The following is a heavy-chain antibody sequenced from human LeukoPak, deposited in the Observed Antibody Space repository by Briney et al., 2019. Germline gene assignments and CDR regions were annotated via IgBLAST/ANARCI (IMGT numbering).Heavy chain of an antibody. Sequence: ASVKVSCKASGYTFTSYGISWVRQAPGQGLEWMGWISAYNGNTNYAQKLQGRVTMTTDTSTSTAYMELRSLRSDDTAVYYCARLDSITIFGVVSGPVRYMDVWGKGTTVTVSS. CDR3: ARLDSITIFGVVSGPVRYMDV. CDR2: ISAYNGNT. V-gene: IGHV1-18*01. J-gene: IGHJ6*03. D-gene: IGHD3-3*01. CDR1: GYTFTSYG.